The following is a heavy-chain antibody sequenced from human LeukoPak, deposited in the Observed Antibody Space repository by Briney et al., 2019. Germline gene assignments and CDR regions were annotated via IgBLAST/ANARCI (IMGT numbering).Heavy chain of an antibody. CDR1: SGSISSADYY. D-gene: IGHD1-26*01. Sequence: PSETQSLTCTVSSGSISSADYYGNWVRQHPGKGLEWIGYIYYSGTTFYNPSLKSRISISLDTSKNQFSLRLSSVTAADTAVYYCAGGPDRAKVGYWGQGALVTVSS. V-gene: IGHV4-31*03. CDR3: AGGPDRAKVGY. CDR2: IYYSGTT. J-gene: IGHJ4*02.